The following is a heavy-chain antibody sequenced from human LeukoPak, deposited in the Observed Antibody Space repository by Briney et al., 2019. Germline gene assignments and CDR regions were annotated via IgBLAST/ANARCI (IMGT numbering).Heavy chain of an antibody. D-gene: IGHD1-26*01. CDR1: GGSISSSSYY. CDR2: IYYSGST. J-gene: IGHJ3*02. Sequence: SETLSLTCTVSGGSISSSSYYWGWIRQPPGKGLEWIGSIYYSGSTYYNPSLKSRATISVDTSKNQFSLKLSSVTAADTAVYYCARGSAPPRGFFDIWGQGTMVTVSS. V-gene: IGHV4-39*01. CDR3: ARGSAPPRGFFDI.